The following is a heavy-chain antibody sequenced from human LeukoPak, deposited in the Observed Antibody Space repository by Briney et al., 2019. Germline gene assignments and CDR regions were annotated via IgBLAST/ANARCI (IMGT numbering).Heavy chain of an antibody. CDR1: GFTFSSYG. D-gene: IGHD5-24*01. CDR2: IRYDGSNK. CDR3: AKDLEMATDYDAFDI. Sequence: GGSLRLSCAASGFTFSSYGMHWVRQAPGKGLEWVAFIRYDGSNKYYADSVKGRFTISRDNSKNTLYLQMNSLRAEDTAVYYCAKDLEMATDYDAFDIWGQGTMVTVSS. V-gene: IGHV3-30*02. J-gene: IGHJ3*02.